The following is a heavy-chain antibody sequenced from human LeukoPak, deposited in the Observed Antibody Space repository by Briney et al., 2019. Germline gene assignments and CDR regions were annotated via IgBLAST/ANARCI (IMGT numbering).Heavy chain of an antibody. D-gene: IGHD3-10*01. CDR2: ISTSASNI. J-gene: IGHJ3*01. Sequence: SGGSLRLSCAASGFTFSSYKMNWVRQAPGKGLEWISYISTSASNIYYVDSVKCRFTIFRDNAKRSIYLQMNSLRAEDTAVYYCARDVGINAFDRWGQGTMVTVSS. V-gene: IGHV3-48*04. CDR1: GFTFSSYK. CDR3: ARDVGINAFDR.